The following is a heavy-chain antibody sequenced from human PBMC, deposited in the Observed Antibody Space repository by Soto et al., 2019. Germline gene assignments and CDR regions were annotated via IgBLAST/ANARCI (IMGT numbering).Heavy chain of an antibody. CDR3: AKSLIWMITSPPFDP. Sequence: QVQLVESGGGVVQPGRSLRLSCAASGFTFSSYGMHWVRQAPGKGLEWVAVISYDGSNKYYADSVKGRFTISRDNSKNTLYLQMNGLRAEDTAVYYCAKSLIWMITSPPFDPWGQGTLVTVSS. V-gene: IGHV3-30*18. CDR2: ISYDGSNK. CDR1: GFTFSSYG. J-gene: IGHJ5*02. D-gene: IGHD3-16*01.